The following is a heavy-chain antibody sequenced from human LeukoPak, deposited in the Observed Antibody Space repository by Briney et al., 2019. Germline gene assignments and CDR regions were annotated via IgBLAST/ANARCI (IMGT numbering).Heavy chain of an antibody. CDR2: ISNNGGYT. J-gene: IGHJ4*02. V-gene: IGHV3-23*01. CDR3: AKQLGYCSDGSCYFPY. D-gene: IGHD2-15*01. Sequence: GGSLRLSCAASGFTFSSSAMSWVRQAPGKGLEWVSAISNNGGYTYCADSVQGRFTISRDNSKSTLCLQMNSLRAEDTAVYYCAKQLGYCSDGSCYFPYWGQGTLVTVSS. CDR1: GFTFSSSA.